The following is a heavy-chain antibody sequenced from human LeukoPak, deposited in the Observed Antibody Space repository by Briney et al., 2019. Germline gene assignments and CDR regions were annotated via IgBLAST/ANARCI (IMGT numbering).Heavy chain of an antibody. CDR1: GFTFSTYT. D-gene: IGHD2-15*01. Sequence: PGGSLRLSCAASGFTFSTYTMNWVRQAPGKGLEWVSSISSSSTYIYYADSVKGRFTISRDNAKNSLFLQMNSLRAEDTAVYCCARGYCSGGRCYPADYWGQGTLVTVSS. CDR3: ARGYCSGGRCYPADY. CDR2: ISSSSTYI. V-gene: IGHV3-21*01. J-gene: IGHJ4*02.